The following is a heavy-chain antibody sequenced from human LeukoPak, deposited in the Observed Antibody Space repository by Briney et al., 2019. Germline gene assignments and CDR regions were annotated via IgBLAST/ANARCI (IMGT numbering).Heavy chain of an antibody. CDR3: ARVHGLWFGSGRPQGWFDP. J-gene: IGHJ5*02. V-gene: IGHV4-59*01. D-gene: IGHD3-10*01. CDR1: GGSISSYY. CDR2: IYYSGST. Sequence: PSETLSLTCTVSGGSISSYYWSWIRQPPGKGLEWIGYIYYSGSTNYNPSLKSRVTISVDTSKNQFSLKLSSVTAADTAVYYCARVHGLWFGSGRPQGWFDPWGQGTLVTVSS.